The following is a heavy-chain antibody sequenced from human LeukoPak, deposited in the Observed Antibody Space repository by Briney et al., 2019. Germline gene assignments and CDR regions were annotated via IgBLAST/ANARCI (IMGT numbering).Heavy chain of an antibody. Sequence: ASVKVSCKSSVGTFSSYAISWVRQAPGQGLEWMGRIIPILGIANYAQKFQASVTITADKSTSTAYMELSSLRSEDTAVYYCARAAGYSSSWYDSASFDYWGQGTLVTVSS. J-gene: IGHJ4*02. D-gene: IGHD6-13*01. CDR3: ARAAGYSSSWYDSASFDY. CDR1: VGTFSSYA. V-gene: IGHV1-69*04. CDR2: IIPILGIA.